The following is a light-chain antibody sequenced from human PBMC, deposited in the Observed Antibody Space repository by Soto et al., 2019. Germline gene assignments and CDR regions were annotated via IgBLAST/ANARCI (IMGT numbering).Light chain of an antibody. CDR3: QQANAFPHT. V-gene: IGKV1-12*01. CDR2: AAS. Sequence: DIRMTQSPSSASASVGDRVTITCRASQDIRSWLTWYQQKPGKAPKLLIYAASTLQSGVPSRFSGSGSGTDFTLTINSLQPEDFATYYCQQANAFPHTFGQGTKLEIK. CDR1: QDIRSW. J-gene: IGKJ2*01.